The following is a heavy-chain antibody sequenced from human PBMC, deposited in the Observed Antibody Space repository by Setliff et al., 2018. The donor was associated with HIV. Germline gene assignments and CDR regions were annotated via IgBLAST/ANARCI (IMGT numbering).Heavy chain of an antibody. J-gene: IGHJ4*02. V-gene: IGHV3-21*01. CDR1: GFTFSSYW. D-gene: IGHD1-26*01. CDR3: ARGPTLFDY. CDR2: ISGSGGRT. Sequence: LRLSCAASGFTFSSYWMNWVRQAPGKGLEWVSAISGSGGRTHYADSVKGRFTISRDNAKNSLYLQMNSRRAEDTAVYYCARGPTLFDYWGQGTLVTVSS.